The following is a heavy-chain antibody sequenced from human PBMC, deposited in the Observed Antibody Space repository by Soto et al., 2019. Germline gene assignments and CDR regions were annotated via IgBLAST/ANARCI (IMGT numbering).Heavy chain of an antibody. V-gene: IGHV5-10-1*01. CDR1: GHSFTSYW. CDR2: IDPSDSYT. CDR3: ASAYYYDSSGYSAFDI. D-gene: IGHD3-22*01. J-gene: IGHJ3*02. Sequence: GESLKISCKGSGHSFTSYWISWVRQMPGKGLEWMGRIDPSDSYTNYSPSFQGHVTISADKSISTAYLQWSSLKASDTAMYYCASAYYYDSSGYSAFDIWGQGTMVTVSS.